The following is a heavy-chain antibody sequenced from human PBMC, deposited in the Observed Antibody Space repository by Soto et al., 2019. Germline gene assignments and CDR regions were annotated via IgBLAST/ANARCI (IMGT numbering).Heavy chain of an antibody. CDR2: INAGNGNT. J-gene: IGHJ6*01. D-gene: IGHD2-15*01. CDR3: ARDVGCDV. Sequence: QVQLVQSGAEVKKPGASVKVSCKASGYTFTSYALHWVRQAPGQRLEWMGWINAGNGNTKYSQKFQGRVTITRDTAANTDYTELRSIRSEDRAVYCWARDVGCDVWGQGTPVTLSS. V-gene: IGHV1-3*01. CDR1: GYTFTSYA.